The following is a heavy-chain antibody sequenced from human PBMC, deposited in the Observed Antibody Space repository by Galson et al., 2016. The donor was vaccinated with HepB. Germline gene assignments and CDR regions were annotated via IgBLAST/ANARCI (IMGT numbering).Heavy chain of an antibody. CDR1: GYTFTYRY. CDR3: ARSEYSSSFDY. J-gene: IGHJ4*02. CDR2: ITPFNGNT. Sequence: GAEVKKTGSSVKVSCKASGYTFTYRYLHWVRQAPGQALEWMGWITPFNGNTNYAQKFQDRVTITRDRSMSTAYMELSSLRSEDSAIYYCARSEYSSSFDYWGQGTLVTVSS. D-gene: IGHD6-6*01. V-gene: IGHV1-45*02.